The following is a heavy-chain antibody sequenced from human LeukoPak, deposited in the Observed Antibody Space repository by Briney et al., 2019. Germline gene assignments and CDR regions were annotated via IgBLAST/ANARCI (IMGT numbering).Heavy chain of an antibody. V-gene: IGHV3-21*04. J-gene: IGHJ6*02. CDR1: GFTFSSYS. Sequence: GGSLRLSCAASGFTFSSYSMNWVRQAPGKGLEWVSSISSSSSYIYYADSVKGRFTISRDNSKNTLYLQMNSLRAEDTAVYYCARDSPDIVVVPAAPTGMDVWGQGTTVTVSS. D-gene: IGHD2-2*01. CDR3: ARDSPDIVVVPAAPTGMDV. CDR2: ISSSSSYI.